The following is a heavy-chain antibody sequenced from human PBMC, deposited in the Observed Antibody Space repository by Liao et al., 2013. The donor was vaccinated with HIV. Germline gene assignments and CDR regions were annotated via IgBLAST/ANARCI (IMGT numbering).Heavy chain of an antibody. J-gene: IGHJ3*02. CDR2: IYYSGST. CDR3: AGYNYGYDAFDI. Sequence: QLQLQESGPGLVKPSETLSLTCTVSGGSISSSSYYWGWIRQPPGKGLEWIGSIYYSGSTYYNPSLKSRVTISVDTSKNQFSLKLSSVTAADTAVYYCAGYNYGYDAFDIWGQGTMVTVSS. D-gene: IGHD5-18*01. V-gene: IGHV4-39*07. CDR1: GGSISSSSYY.